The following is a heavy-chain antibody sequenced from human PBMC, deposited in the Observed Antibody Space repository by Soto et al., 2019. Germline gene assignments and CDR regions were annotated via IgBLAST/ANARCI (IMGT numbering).Heavy chain of an antibody. J-gene: IGHJ6*02. V-gene: IGHV5-10-1*01. CDR3: ARLQVVPAASYYYYGMEV. CDR1: EDSFISYW. D-gene: IGHD2-2*01. Sequence: GELIKISYNGSEDSFISYWISWISQKHGKGLEWMGRIDPSDSYTTYSPSFQGHVTISADKSISTAYLQWSSLKASDTAMYYCARLQVVPAASYYYYGMEVWGQGTTVTVS. CDR2: IDPSDSYT.